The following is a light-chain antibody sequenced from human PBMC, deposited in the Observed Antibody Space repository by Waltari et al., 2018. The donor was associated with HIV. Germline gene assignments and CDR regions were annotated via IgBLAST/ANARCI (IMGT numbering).Light chain of an antibody. Sequence: QSVLTQPPSASGTPGQRVPISCSGSRSNIGKNFIYWYQQFPGTAPKLLIYRNEQRPSGVPDRFSGSKSGTSASLAISGLRSEDEADYYCATWDDSLSGWVFGGGTKLTVL. J-gene: IGLJ3*02. V-gene: IGLV1-47*01. CDR3: ATWDDSLSGWV. CDR1: RSNIGKNF. CDR2: RNE.